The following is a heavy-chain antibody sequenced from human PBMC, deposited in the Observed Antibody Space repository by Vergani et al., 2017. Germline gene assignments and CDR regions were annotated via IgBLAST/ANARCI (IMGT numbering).Heavy chain of an antibody. V-gene: IGHV3-11*01. CDR1: GFTFSDYY. CDR2: ISSSGSTI. CDR3: ARETSRKAYYYGSGSGYYYYGMDV. J-gene: IGHJ6*02. Sequence: QVQLVESGGGLVKPGGSLRLSCAASGFTFSDYYMSWIRQAPGKGLEWVSYISSSGSTIYYADSVKGRFTISRDTATNSLYLQMNSLRAEDTAVYYCARETSRKAYYYGSGSGYYYYGMDVWGQGTTVTVSS. D-gene: IGHD3-10*01.